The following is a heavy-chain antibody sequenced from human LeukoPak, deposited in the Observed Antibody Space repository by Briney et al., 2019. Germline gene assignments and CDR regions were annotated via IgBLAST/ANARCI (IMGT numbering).Heavy chain of an antibody. Sequence: SETLSLTCTVSGGSLSNYYWSWMRQPPGTGLEWIGYVYYSGSTNYNPSLPSRVTISVDTTKHQYSLKLSSVTAADTAVYYCAREQDVLTISGFDIWGQGTMVTVSS. D-gene: IGHD3-10*01. CDR3: AREQDVLTISGFDI. CDR1: GGSLSNYY. CDR2: VYYSGST. V-gene: IGHV4-59*01. J-gene: IGHJ3*02.